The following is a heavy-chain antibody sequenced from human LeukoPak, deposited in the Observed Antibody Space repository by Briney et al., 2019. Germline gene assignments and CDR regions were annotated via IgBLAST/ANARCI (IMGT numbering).Heavy chain of an antibody. V-gene: IGHV3-30*02. Sequence: PGGSLRLSCAASGFTFSTYGMHWVRQAPGKGLEGVAFIHYDGCNDYNGDSVKGRFTISRDNSKNTLYLQMNSLRPEDTAVYYCARGLHSSTRTYNWFDPWGPGTLVTVSS. D-gene: IGHD2-2*01. J-gene: IGHJ5*02. CDR1: GFTFSTYG. CDR3: ARGLHSSTRTYNWFDP. CDR2: IHYDGCND.